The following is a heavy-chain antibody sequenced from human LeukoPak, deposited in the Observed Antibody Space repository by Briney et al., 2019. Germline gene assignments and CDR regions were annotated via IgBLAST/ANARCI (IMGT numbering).Heavy chain of an antibody. CDR2: IYYSGST. CDR1: GGSISSYY. CDR3: AKGMYSSSWSGDFDY. V-gene: IGHV4-59*01. D-gene: IGHD6-13*01. J-gene: IGHJ4*02. Sequence: SETLSLTCTVPGGSISSYYWSWIRQPPGKGLEWIGYIYYSGSTNYNPSLKSRVTISVDTSKNQFSLKLSSVTAADTAVYYCAKGMYSSSWSGDFDYWGQGTLVTVSS.